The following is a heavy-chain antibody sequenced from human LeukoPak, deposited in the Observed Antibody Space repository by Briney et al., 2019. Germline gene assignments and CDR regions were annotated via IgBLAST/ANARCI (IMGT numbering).Heavy chain of an antibody. CDR3: ARDPITYYYDSSGYYDAFDI. CDR1: GYTLTSYY. CDR2: INPSGGST. J-gene: IGHJ3*02. V-gene: IGHV1-46*01. D-gene: IGHD3-22*01. Sequence: ASVKVSCKASGYTLTSYYMHWVRQAPGQGLEWRGIINPSGGSTSYAQKFQGRVTMTRDTSTSTVYMELSSLRSEDTAVYYCARDPITYYYDSSGYYDAFDIWGQGTMVTVSS.